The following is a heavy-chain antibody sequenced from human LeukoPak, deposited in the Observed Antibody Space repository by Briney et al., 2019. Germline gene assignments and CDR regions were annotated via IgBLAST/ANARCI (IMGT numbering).Heavy chain of an antibody. J-gene: IGHJ5*02. Sequence: SETLSLTCTVSGGSISSYYWSWIRQPPGKGVEWIGYIYYSGSTNYNPSLKSRVTISVDTSKNQFSLKLSSVTAADTAVYYCARAIAVAARLNWFDPWGQGTLVTVSS. V-gene: IGHV4-59*01. D-gene: IGHD6-19*01. CDR1: GGSISSYY. CDR3: ARAIAVAARLNWFDP. CDR2: IYYSGST.